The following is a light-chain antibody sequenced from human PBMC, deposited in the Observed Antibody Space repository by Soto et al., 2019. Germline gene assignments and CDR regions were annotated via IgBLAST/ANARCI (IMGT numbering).Light chain of an antibody. CDR3: QQHYSCSCT. CDR1: QNVCTS. V-gene: IGKV1-NL1*01. J-gene: IGKJ1*01. Sequence: DIMMTQSPSPLSSSVGDRATLSCRASQNVCTSLAWYQQKPGQAPTRLIYDVSSWASGVPSSFSGGGSGTDFTLTISSLQPEDFAVYYCQQHYSCSCTFGQGTKVEIK. CDR2: DVS.